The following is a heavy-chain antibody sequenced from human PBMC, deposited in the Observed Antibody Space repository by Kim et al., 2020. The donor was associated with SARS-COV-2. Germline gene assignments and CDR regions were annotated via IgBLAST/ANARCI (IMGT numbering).Heavy chain of an antibody. Sequence: SETLSLTCNVSGGSISSGDYYWSWIRQPPGKGLEWIGYIYYTGSSHYNPSLNSRVTISIDTSKNQFSLKLSSVTAADTAVYYCARGPPIGGGDCYSHWGQGTLVTVSS. CDR1: GGSISSGDYY. CDR3: ARGPPIGGGDCYSH. J-gene: IGHJ4*02. CDR2: IYYTGSS. D-gene: IGHD2-21*02. V-gene: IGHV4-30-4*01.